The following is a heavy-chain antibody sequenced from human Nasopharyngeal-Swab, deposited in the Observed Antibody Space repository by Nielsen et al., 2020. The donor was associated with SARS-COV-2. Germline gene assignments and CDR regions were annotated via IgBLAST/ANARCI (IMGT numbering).Heavy chain of an antibody. V-gene: IGHV1-46*01. J-gene: IGHJ4*02. D-gene: IGHD6-13*01. Sequence: ASVKVSCKASGYTFTSYYMHWVRQAPGQGLEWMGIINPSGGSTSYAQKFQGRVTMTTDTSTSTAYLELRSLRSDDTAVYYCARVIAAAGIDYWGQGTLVTVSS. CDR3: ARVIAAAGIDY. CDR1: GYTFTSYY. CDR2: INPSGGST.